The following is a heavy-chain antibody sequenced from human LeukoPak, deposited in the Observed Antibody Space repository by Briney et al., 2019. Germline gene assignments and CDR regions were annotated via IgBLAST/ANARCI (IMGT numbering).Heavy chain of an antibody. D-gene: IGHD3-16*02. J-gene: IGHJ6*02. V-gene: IGHV4-59*08. CDR3: TRHDAVPVIGHGMGV. CDR2: IYYNGIT. Sequence: SETLSLTRTVSGGSISSYYWSWIRQPPGKGLEWVGYIYYNGITNYNPSLESRVTISVDTSKNQFSLKLSSVTAADTAVYYCTRHDAVPVIGHGMGVWGQGTTVTV. CDR1: GGSISSYY.